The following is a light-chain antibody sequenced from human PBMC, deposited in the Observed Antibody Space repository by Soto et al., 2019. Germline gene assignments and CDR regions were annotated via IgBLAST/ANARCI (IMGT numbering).Light chain of an antibody. V-gene: IGKV1-39*01. CDR3: QQYYSYPSIT. CDR1: QSISSY. Sequence: DIQMTQSPSSLSASVGDRVTITCRASQSISSYLNWYQQKPGKAPKLLIYAASSLQSGVPSRFSGSGSGTDFTLTISSLQPEDFATYYCQQYYSYPSITFGQGTRLEI. J-gene: IGKJ5*01. CDR2: AAS.